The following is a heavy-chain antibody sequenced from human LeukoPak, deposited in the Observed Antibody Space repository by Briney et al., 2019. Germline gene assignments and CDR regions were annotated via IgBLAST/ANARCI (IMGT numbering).Heavy chain of an antibody. V-gene: IGHV3-21*01. CDR2: ISSSSSYI. J-gene: IGHJ4*02. CDR3: SRDLSVWGIAAAGSYY. CDR1: GFTFSSYS. Sequence: GGSLRLSCAASGFTFSSYSMNWVRQAPGKGLEWVSSISSSSSYIYYADSVKGRFTISRDNAKNSLYLQMNSLRAEDTAVYYCSRDLSVWGIAAAGSYYWGQGTLVTVSS. D-gene: IGHD6-13*01.